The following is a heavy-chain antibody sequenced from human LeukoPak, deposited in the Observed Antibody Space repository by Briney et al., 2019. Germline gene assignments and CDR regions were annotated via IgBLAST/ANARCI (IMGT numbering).Heavy chain of an antibody. V-gene: IGHV4-39*07. CDR2: IYYSGST. CDR1: GGSISSSSYY. D-gene: IGHD3-22*01. J-gene: IGHJ4*02. Sequence: PSETLSLTCTVSGGSISSSSYYWGWIRQPPGKGLEWIGSIYYSGSTYYNPSLKSRVTISVDTSKNQFSLKLSSVTAADTAVYYCARVGSYYDSSGYYGGNAHYFDYWGQGTLVTVSS. CDR3: ARVGSYYDSSGYYGGNAHYFDY.